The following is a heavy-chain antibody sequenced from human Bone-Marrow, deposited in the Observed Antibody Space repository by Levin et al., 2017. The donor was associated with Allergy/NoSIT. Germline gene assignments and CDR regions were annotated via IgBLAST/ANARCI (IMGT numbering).Heavy chain of an antibody. D-gene: IGHD3-16*02. CDR3: VAGDYVWGSYRYTYYYYGMDV. J-gene: IGHJ6*02. Sequence: GASVKVSCKASGYTFTGYYMHWVRQAPGQGLEWMGWINPNSGGTNYAQKFQGRVTMTRDTSISTAYMELSRLRSDDTAVYYCVAGDYVWGSYRYTYYYYGMDVWGQGTTVTVSS. CDR1: GYTFTGYY. V-gene: IGHV1-2*02. CDR2: INPNSGGT.